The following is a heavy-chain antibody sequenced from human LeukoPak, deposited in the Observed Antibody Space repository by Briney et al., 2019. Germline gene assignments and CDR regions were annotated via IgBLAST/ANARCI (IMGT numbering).Heavy chain of an antibody. Sequence: GGSLRLSCAASGFTFSSYEMNWVRQAPGKGLEWVSYISSSGSTIYYADSVKGRFTISRDNAKNSLYLQMNSLRAEDTAVYYCAKDKMPYYYDSSGLDAFDIWGQGTMVTVSS. J-gene: IGHJ3*02. D-gene: IGHD3-22*01. CDR1: GFTFSSYE. CDR2: ISSSGSTI. CDR3: AKDKMPYYYDSSGLDAFDI. V-gene: IGHV3-48*03.